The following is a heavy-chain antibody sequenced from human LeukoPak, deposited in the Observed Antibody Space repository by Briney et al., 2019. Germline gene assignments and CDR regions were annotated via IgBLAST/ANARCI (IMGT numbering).Heavy chain of an antibody. V-gene: IGHV4-34*01. CDR2: INHSGST. J-gene: IGHJ6*02. D-gene: IGHD1-26*01. CDR1: GGSFSGYY. CDR3: ARRVGEYGMDV. Sequence: PSETLSLTCAVYGGSFSGYYWSWIRQPPGKGLEWIGEINHSGSTNYNPSLKSRVTISVDTSKNQFSLKLSSVTAADTAVYYCARRVGEYGMDVWGQGTTVTVSS.